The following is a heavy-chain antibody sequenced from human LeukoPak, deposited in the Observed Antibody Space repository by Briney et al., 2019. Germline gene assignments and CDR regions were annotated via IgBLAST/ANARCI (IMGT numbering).Heavy chain of an antibody. CDR3: AGDRDLGGSDY. D-gene: IGHD3-16*01. Sequence: SETLSLTCTVSGGSISSYYWSWIRQPPGKGLEWIGYIYYSGSTNYNPSLKSRVTISVDTSKNQFSLKLSSVTAADTAVYYCAGDRDLGGSDYWGQGTLVTVSS. V-gene: IGHV4-59*01. J-gene: IGHJ4*02. CDR2: IYYSGST. CDR1: GGSISSYY.